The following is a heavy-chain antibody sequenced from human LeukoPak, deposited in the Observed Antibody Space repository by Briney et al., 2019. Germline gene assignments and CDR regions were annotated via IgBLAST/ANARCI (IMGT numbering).Heavy chain of an antibody. J-gene: IGHJ6*03. CDR3: ARHKVSSWPNYYLDV. D-gene: IGHD6-13*01. CDR2: IYYTGNT. CDR1: GGSISSYY. V-gene: IGHV4-59*08. Sequence: SETLSLTCTVSGGSISSYYWSWIRQPPRKGLEWIGYIYYTGNTNYNPSLKSRVTISVDTSNNQFSLKLSSVTAADTAVYYCARHKVSSWPNYYLDVWGKGTTVTVSS.